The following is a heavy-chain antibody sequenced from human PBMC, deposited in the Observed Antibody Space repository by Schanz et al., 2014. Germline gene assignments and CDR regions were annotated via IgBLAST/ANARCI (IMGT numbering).Heavy chain of an antibody. V-gene: IGHV1-18*01. CDR2: ISPYNGNT. D-gene: IGHD4-17*01. CDR3: ARGYGDSPTDF. CDR1: GYAFSDYG. Sequence: QGQLEQSGAEVKKPGASVKVSCKTSGYAFSDYGITWVRQAPGQGLEWMGWISPYNGNTNYAQKLQGRVTMTADTSTSTAYMDLRSLRFDDTAVYYCARGYGDSPTDFWGQGTLVTVSS. J-gene: IGHJ4*02.